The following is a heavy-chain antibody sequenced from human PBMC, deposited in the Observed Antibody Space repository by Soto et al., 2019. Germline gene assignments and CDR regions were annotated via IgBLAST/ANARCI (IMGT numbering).Heavy chain of an antibody. CDR1: GGSISSGGYS. CDR2: IYHSGST. Sequence: PSETLSLTCAVSGGSISSGGYSWSWIRQPPGKGLEWIGYIYHSGSTYYNPSLKSRVTISVDRSKNQFSLKLSSVTAADTAVYYCSRASTTVTTLDYWGQGTLVPVSS. J-gene: IGHJ4*02. V-gene: IGHV4-30-2*01. CDR3: SRASTTVTTLDY. D-gene: IGHD4-17*01.